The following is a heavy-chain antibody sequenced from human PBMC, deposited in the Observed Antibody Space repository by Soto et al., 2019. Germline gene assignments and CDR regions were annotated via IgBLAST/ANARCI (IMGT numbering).Heavy chain of an antibody. CDR2: IYYSGST. D-gene: IGHD3-22*01. CDR1: GGSISSYY. J-gene: IGHJ4*02. Sequence: SETLSLTCTVSGGSISSYYWSWIRQPPGKGLEWIGYIYYSGSTNYNPSLKSRATISVDTSKNQFSLKLSSVTAADTAVYYCAREGSYYDSSGIRVLDYWGQGTLVTVSS. CDR3: AREGSYYDSSGIRVLDY. V-gene: IGHV4-59*01.